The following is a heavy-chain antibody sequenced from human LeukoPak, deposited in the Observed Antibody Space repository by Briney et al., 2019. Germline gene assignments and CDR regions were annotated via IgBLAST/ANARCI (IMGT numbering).Heavy chain of an antibody. CDR1: DFTVSSNY. CDR2: IYSGGST. D-gene: IGHD4-17*01. CDR3: ARDLRSRAC. V-gene: IGHV3-53*01. J-gene: IGHJ4*02. Sequence: GGSLRLSCAASDFTVSSNYMNWVRQAPGKGLEWVSVIYSGGSTYYADSVEGRFTISRDNSKNTLYLQMNSLRAEDTAVYYCARDLRSRACWGQGTLVTVSS.